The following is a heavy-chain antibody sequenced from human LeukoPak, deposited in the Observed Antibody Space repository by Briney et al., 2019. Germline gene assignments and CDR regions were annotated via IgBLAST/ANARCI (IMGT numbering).Heavy chain of an antibody. J-gene: IGHJ6*02. CDR2: INHNGNVN. D-gene: IGHD3-16*01. V-gene: IGHV3-7*03. Sequence: GGSLRLSCAASGFTFSSYWMNWARQAPGKGLEWVASINHNGNVNYYVDSVKGRFTISRDNAKNSLYLQMSNLRAEDTAGYFCARGGGLDVWGQGATVTVSS. CDR3: ARGGGLDV. CDR1: GFTFSSYW.